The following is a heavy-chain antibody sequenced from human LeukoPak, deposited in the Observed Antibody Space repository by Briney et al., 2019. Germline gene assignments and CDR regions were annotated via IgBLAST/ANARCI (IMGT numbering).Heavy chain of an antibody. CDR2: ISYDGSNK. CDR3: ARESGYEYYFDY. V-gene: IGHV3-30-3*01. Sequence: PGGSLRLSCAASGFTFSSYAMHWVRQAPGKGLEWVAVISYDGSNKYYADSVKGRFTISRDNSKNTLYLQMNSLRAEDTAVYYCARESGYEYYFDYWGQGTLVTVSS. CDR1: GFTFSSYA. J-gene: IGHJ4*02. D-gene: IGHD5-12*01.